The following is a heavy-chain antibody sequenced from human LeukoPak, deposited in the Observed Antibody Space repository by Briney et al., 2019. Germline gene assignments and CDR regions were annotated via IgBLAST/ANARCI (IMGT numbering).Heavy chain of an antibody. V-gene: IGHV3-33*01. CDR2: IWSDGSNE. D-gene: IGHD3-22*01. Sequence: PGGSLRLSYVASGFTFTTYGMHWVRQAPGKGLEWVAVIWSDGSNEYYADSVKGRFTVSRDNSKNTLFLQMNSLRAEDTAVYYCARDWARGNSGYNDFWGQGTLVTVSS. CDR1: GFTFTTYG. CDR3: ARDWARGNSGYNDF. J-gene: IGHJ4*02.